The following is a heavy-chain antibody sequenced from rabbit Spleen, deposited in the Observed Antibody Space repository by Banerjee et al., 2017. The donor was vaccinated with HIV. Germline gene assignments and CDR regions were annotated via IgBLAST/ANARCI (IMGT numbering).Heavy chain of an antibody. V-gene: IGHV1S40*01. CDR2: IYAGSTGST. D-gene: IGHD2-1*01. Sequence: QSLEESGGDLVKPGASLTLTCTASGFSFSSSYWICWVRQAPGKGLEWIACIYAGSTGSTYYASWAKGRFTISKTSSTTVTLQMTSLTAADTATYFCARGVVAGDYTNLWGPGTLVTVS. CDR1: GFSFSSSYW. CDR3: ARGVVAGDYTNL. J-gene: IGHJ4*01.